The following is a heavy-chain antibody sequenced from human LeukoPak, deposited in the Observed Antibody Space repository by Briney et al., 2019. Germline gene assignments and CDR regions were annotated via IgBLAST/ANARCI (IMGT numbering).Heavy chain of an antibody. Sequence: ASVKVSRKASGYTFTSYGISWVRQAPGQGLEWMGWISAYNGNTNYAQKLQGRVTMTADTSTSTAYMELRSLRSDDTAVYYCARDLGSVAPSYFDYWGQGTLVTVSS. CDR1: GYTFTSYG. V-gene: IGHV1-18*01. J-gene: IGHJ4*02. CDR2: ISAYNGNT. CDR3: ARDLGSVAPSYFDY. D-gene: IGHD5-12*01.